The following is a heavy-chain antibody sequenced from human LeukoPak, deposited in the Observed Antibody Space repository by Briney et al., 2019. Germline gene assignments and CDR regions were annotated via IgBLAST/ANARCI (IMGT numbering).Heavy chain of an antibody. Sequence: GGSLRLSCAASGFTFSSYAMHWVRQAPGKGLEWVAVISYDGSNKYYADSVKGRFTISRDSSKNTLYLQMNSLRAEDTAVYYCARDRTGFGESYFDYWGQGTLVTVSS. V-gene: IGHV3-30*04. CDR2: ISYDGSNK. J-gene: IGHJ4*02. D-gene: IGHD3-10*01. CDR1: GFTFSSYA. CDR3: ARDRTGFGESYFDY.